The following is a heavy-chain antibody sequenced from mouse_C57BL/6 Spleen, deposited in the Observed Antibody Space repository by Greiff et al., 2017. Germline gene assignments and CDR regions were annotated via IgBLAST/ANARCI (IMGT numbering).Heavy chain of an antibody. CDR1: GYTFTSYW. D-gene: IGHD4-1*02. V-gene: IGHV1-50*01. CDR3: ARRVNWDGGFAY. Sequence: QVQLQQPGAELVKPGASVKLSCKASGYTFTSYWMQWVKQRPGQGLEWIGEIDPSDSYTNYNQKFKGKATLTVDTSSSTAYMQRSSLTSEDSAVYYCARRVNWDGGFAYWGQGTLVTVSA. CDR2: IDPSDSYT. J-gene: IGHJ3*01.